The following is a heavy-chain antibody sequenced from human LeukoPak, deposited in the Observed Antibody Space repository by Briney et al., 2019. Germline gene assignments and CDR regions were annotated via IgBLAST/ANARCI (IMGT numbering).Heavy chain of an antibody. J-gene: IGHJ3*02. D-gene: IGHD3-22*01. V-gene: IGHV4-31*03. CDR1: GGSISSGGYY. CDR2: IYYSGST. CDR3: ARDRPYYDSTGYRVDAFDI. Sequence: SQTLSLTCTVSGGSISSGGYYWSWIRQHPGKGLEWIGYIYYSGSTYYNPSLKSRVTISVDTPKNQFSLKLSSVTAADTAVYYCARDRPYYDSTGYRVDAFDIWGQGTMVTVSS.